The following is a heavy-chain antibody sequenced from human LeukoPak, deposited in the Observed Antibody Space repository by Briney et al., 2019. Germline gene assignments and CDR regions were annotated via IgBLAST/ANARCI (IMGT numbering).Heavy chain of an antibody. CDR2: IWYDGSNK. J-gene: IGHJ4*02. CDR1: GFTFSSYG. D-gene: IGHD3-9*01. V-gene: IGHV3-33*01. CDR3: ARGLAYYDILPGSNGFDY. Sequence: PGGSLRLSCAASGFTFSSYGMHWVRQAPGKGLEWVAVIWYDGSNKYYADSVKGRFAISRDNSKNTLYLQMNSLRAEDTAVYYCARGLAYYDILPGSNGFDYWAQETLVTVPS.